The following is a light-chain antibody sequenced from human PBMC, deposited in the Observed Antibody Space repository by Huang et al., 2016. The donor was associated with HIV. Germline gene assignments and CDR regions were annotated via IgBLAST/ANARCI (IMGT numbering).Light chain of an antibody. Sequence: DIVLTQSPATLSLSPGERATLSCRAGQSVGSYLAWYQQTPGQAPRLLVSDASHRATGIPARFSGSGSGTDFTLTISSLEPEDFAVYYCHQHSSWLGTFGQGTRVEIK. CDR3: HQHSSWLGT. J-gene: IGKJ1*01. V-gene: IGKV3-11*01. CDR2: DAS. CDR1: QSVGSY.